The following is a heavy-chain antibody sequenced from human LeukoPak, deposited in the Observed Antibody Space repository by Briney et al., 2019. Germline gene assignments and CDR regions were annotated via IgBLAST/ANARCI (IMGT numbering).Heavy chain of an antibody. CDR2: IYYSGST. CDR1: GGSITSSSYY. D-gene: IGHD2-21*01. CDR3: ARGLLDADAFDI. V-gene: IGHV4-39*07. Sequence: SETLSLTCTVSGGSITSSSYYWGWIRQPPGKGLEWIRSIYYSGSTYYNPSLKSRVTISVDTSKNQFSLKLSSVTAADTAVYYCARGLLDADAFDIWGQGTMVTVSS. J-gene: IGHJ3*02.